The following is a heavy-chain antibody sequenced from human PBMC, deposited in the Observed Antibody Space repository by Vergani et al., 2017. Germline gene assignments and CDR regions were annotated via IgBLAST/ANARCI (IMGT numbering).Heavy chain of an antibody. V-gene: IGHV3-23*01. Sequence: EVQLLESGGGLVQPGGSLRLSCAASGFTFSSYAMSWVRQAPGKGLEWVSAISGSGGSTYYADSVKGRFTISRDNSKNTLYLQMNSLRAEDTSVYYCAKEGGDIVVVVAAQVSGDFDYGGQGTLVTVSS. CDR2: ISGSGGST. D-gene: IGHD2-15*01. CDR1: GFTFSSYA. CDR3: AKEGGDIVVVVAAQVSGDFDY. J-gene: IGHJ4*02.